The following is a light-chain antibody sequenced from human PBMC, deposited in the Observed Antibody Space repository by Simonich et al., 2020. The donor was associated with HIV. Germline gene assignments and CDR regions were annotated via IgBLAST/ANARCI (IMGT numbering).Light chain of an antibody. Sequence: DIQMTQSPSSVSASVGDRVTNTCRASQGISSWLAWYQQKPGKAPKLLIFDASNLETGVPSRFSGSASGTDFTFAISSLQPEDIATYFCQQYHNVPLTFAGGTKVEIK. J-gene: IGKJ4*01. CDR2: DAS. V-gene: IGKV1-33*01. CDR3: QQYHNVPLT. CDR1: QGISSW.